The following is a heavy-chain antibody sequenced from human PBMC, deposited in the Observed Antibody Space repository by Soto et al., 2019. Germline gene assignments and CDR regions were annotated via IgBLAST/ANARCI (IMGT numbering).Heavy chain of an antibody. D-gene: IGHD5-12*01. Sequence: GGSLRLSCAASGFTFSSYAMHWVRQAPGKGLEWVAVISYDGSNKYYADSVKGRFTISRDNSKNTLYLQMNSLRAEDTAVYYCAREVDSGYKVVGMDVWGQGTTVTVSS. CDR3: AREVDSGYKVVGMDV. CDR1: GFTFSSYA. CDR2: ISYDGSNK. J-gene: IGHJ6*02. V-gene: IGHV3-30-3*01.